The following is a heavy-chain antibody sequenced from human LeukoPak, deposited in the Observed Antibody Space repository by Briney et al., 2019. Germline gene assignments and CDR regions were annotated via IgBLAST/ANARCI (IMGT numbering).Heavy chain of an antibody. CDR2: ISWNSGSI. CDR3: AKASYCTNGVCYTFDY. CDR1: GFTFDDYA. J-gene: IGHJ4*02. D-gene: IGHD2-8*01. Sequence: GGSLRLSCAASGFTFDDYAMHWVRQAPGKGLEWVSGISWNSGSIGYADSVKGRFTISRDNAKNSLYLQVNSLRAEDTALYYCAKASYCTNGVCYTFDYWGQGTLVTVSS. V-gene: IGHV3-9*01.